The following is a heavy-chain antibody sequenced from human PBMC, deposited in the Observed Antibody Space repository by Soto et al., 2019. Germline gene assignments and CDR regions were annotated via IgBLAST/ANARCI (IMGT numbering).Heavy chain of an antibody. CDR3: ARCLLRYYGGHIGPFDF. CDR1: GGSISSYY. V-gene: IGHV4-59*01. Sequence: SETLSLTCTVSGGSISSYYWSWIRQPPGKGLEWIGYIYYSGSTNYNPSLKSRVTISVDTSKNQFSLKLSSVTAADTAVYYCARCLLRYYGGHIGPFDFWGQGTLVTVSS. CDR2: IYYSGST. J-gene: IGHJ4*01. D-gene: IGHD3-3*01.